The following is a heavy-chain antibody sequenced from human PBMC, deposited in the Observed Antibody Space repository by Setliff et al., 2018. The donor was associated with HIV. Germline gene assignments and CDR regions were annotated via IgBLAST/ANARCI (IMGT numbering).Heavy chain of an antibody. CDR1: GFTFSSYA. J-gene: IGHJ4*02. V-gene: IGHV3-23*01. Sequence: LRLSCAASGFTFSSYAMTWVRQAPGKGLEWVSSITGSGDSTYYANSVKGRFTISRDNSKNVVYLQMNSLTAEDAAIYYCARRTLGFDAAGALDYWGQGTLVTVSS. CDR3: ARRTLGFDAAGALDY. CDR2: ITGSGDST. D-gene: IGHD2-15*01.